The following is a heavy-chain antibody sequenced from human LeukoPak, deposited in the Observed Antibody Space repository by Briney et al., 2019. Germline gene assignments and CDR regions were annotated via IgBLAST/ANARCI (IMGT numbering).Heavy chain of an antibody. CDR2: INSDGSST. CDR3: ARGPGIAAAANYYYYGMDV. Sequence: GGSLRLSCAASGFTFSSYWMHWVRQAPGKGLVWVSRINSDGSSTSYADSVKGRFTISRDNAKNTLYLQMNSLRAEDTAVYYCARGPGIAAAANYYYYGMDVWGQGTTVTVSS. V-gene: IGHV3-74*01. CDR1: GFTFSSYW. J-gene: IGHJ6*02. D-gene: IGHD6-13*01.